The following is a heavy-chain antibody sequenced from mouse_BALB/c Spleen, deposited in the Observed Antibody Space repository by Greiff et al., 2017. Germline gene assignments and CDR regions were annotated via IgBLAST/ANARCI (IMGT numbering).Heavy chain of an antibody. J-gene: IGHJ4*01. V-gene: IGHV5-6*01. Sequence: EVKLMESGGDLVKPGGSLKLSCAASGFTFSSYGMSWVRQTPDKRLEWVATISSGGSYTYYPDSVKGRFTISRDNAKNTLYLQMSSLKSEDTAMYYCASYGYEGYYAMDYWGQGTSVTVSS. D-gene: IGHD2-2*01. CDR2: ISSGGSYT. CDR1: GFTFSSYG. CDR3: ASYGYEGYYAMDY.